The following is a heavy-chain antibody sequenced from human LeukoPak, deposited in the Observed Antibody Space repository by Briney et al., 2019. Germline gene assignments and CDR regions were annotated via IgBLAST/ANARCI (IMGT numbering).Heavy chain of an antibody. CDR3: ARNRRDGPNPRTAGYFDL. J-gene: IGHJ2*01. CDR2: IKQDGSEK. CDR1: GFIFSSYG. V-gene: IGHV3-7*01. D-gene: IGHD6-25*01. Sequence: GGSLRLSCVASGFIFSSYGMHWVRQAPGKGLEWVANIKQDGSEKYYVDSVKGRFTISRDNAKNSLYLQMNSLRAEDTAVYYCARNRRDGPNPRTAGYFDLWGRGTLVTVSS.